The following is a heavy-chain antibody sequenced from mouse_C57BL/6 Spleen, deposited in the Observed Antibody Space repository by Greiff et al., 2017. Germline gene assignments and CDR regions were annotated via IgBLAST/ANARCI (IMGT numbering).Heavy chain of an antibody. J-gene: IGHJ2*01. CDR2: ISYGGSD. CDR1: GYSITSGYY. Sequence: DVKLVESGPGLVQPSQSLSLTCSVTGYSITSGYYWNWFRQFPGNQLEWMGYISYGGSDNYTPSLRNRSSITRNTSKNQFFLKLNSVTTENTAKYYGASGYGSPCDYWGQGTTLTVSS. D-gene: IGHD1-1*01. CDR3: ASGYGSPCDY. V-gene: IGHV3-6*01.